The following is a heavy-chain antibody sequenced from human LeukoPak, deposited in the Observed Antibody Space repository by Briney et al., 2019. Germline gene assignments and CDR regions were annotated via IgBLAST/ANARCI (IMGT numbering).Heavy chain of an antibody. J-gene: IGHJ4*02. V-gene: IGHV4-61*02. CDR3: ARGPGMSRADY. CDR1: GGSISSGSYY. CDR2: IYTSGST. Sequence: PSQTLSLTCTVSGGSISSGSYYWSWIRQPAGKGLEWIGRIYTSGSTNYNPSLKSRVTISVDTSKNQFSLKLSSVTAADTAVYYCARGPGMSRADYWGQGTLVTVSS. D-gene: IGHD1-14*01.